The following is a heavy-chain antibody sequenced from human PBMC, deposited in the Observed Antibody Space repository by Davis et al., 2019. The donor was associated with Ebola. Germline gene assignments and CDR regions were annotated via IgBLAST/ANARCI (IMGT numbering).Heavy chain of an antibody. CDR1: GYTFTSYG. Sequence: AASVKVSCKASGYTFTSYGISWVRQAPGQGLEWMGWISAYNGNTNYAQKLQGRVTMTTDTSTSTAYMELRSLRSDDTAVYYCARDHYYDSSGILYYYYGMDVWGQGTTVTVSS. D-gene: IGHD3-22*01. CDR2: ISAYNGNT. CDR3: ARDHYYDSSGILYYYYGMDV. V-gene: IGHV1-18*04. J-gene: IGHJ6*02.